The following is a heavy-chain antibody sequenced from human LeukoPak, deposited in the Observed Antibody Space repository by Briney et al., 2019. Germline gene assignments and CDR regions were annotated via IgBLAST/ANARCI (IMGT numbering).Heavy chain of an antibody. CDR1: GFTFSRYA. Sequence: GGSLRLSCAASGFTFSRYAMHWVRQAPGKGLEWVAVISYDGSNEYYADSVKGRFTISRDSSENTLYLQMNSLRVEDTAVYYCARVGYYSSGPFSYFDYWGQGTLVTVSS. J-gene: IGHJ4*02. CDR2: ISYDGSNE. D-gene: IGHD3-10*01. CDR3: ARVGYYSSGPFSYFDY. V-gene: IGHV3-30-3*01.